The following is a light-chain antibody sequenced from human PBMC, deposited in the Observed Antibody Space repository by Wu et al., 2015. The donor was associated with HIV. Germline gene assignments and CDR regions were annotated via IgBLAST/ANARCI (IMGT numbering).Light chain of an antibody. J-gene: IGKJ5*01. V-gene: IGKV3-20*01. CDR3: QQYGSSPIT. CDR2: GAS. Sequence: IVLTQSPGTPSLSPGERATLSCRASQSVTSNYLSWYQQKPGQAPRLLVFGASSRATGVPDRFSGSGSGTDFTLTISRLEPEDFAVYYCQQYGSSPITFGQGTRLE. CDR1: QSVTSNY.